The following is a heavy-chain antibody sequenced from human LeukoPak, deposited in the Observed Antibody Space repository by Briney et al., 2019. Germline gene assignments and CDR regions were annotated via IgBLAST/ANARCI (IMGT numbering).Heavy chain of an antibody. D-gene: IGHD2-8*01. CDR3: ARDEMGDV. Sequence: SETLSLTCTVSGGSISGYYWSWIRQPPGKGLEWIGYTYYSGSTYYNPSLKSRVTISVDTSKNQFSLKLNSVTAADTAVYYCARDEMGDVWGQGTTVTVFS. CDR1: GGSISGYY. CDR2: TYYSGST. V-gene: IGHV4-59*01. J-gene: IGHJ6*02.